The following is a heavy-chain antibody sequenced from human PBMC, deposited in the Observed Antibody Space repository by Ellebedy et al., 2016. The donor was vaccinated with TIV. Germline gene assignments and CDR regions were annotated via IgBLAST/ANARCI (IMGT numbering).Heavy chain of an antibody. D-gene: IGHD2-2*01. V-gene: IGHV3-15*01. J-gene: IGHJ4*02. CDR2: IKSIFDGGAA. CDR1: GFSFSNAW. CDR3: TTDSWEVPY. Sequence: GGSLRLSXAASGFSFSNAWMSWVRQAPGKGLEWVGRIKSIFDGGAADYAAPVTGRLTISRDDSKNTLYLQMNSLKAEDTAVYYCTTDSWEVPYWGQGTLVTVSS.